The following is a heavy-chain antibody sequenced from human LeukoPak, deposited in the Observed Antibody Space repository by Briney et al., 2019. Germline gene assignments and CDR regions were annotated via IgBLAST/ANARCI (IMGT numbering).Heavy chain of an antibody. Sequence: TSETLSLTCTVPGGSINYYYWMWIRQPPGKGLEWIGYIYYSGGTHYNPSLKSRVTMLVDTSKNQSSLKLTAVTAADTAVYYCARETPGAGHFDYWGQGSLVTVSS. V-gene: IGHV4-59*01. CDR1: GGSINYYY. CDR2: IYYSGGT. CDR3: ARETPGAGHFDY. J-gene: IGHJ4*02. D-gene: IGHD7-27*01.